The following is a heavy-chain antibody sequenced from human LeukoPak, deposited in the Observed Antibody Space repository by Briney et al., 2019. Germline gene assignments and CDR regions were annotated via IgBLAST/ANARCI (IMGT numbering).Heavy chain of an antibody. CDR3: ARSSDYDSSGYDAFDI. V-gene: IGHV1-2*02. D-gene: IGHD3-22*01. J-gene: IGHJ3*02. Sequence: GASVKVSCKASGYTFTGYYMHWVRQAPGQGLEWMGWINPNSGGKNYAQKFQGRVTMTRDTSISTAYMELSRLRSDDTAVYYCARSSDYDSSGYDAFDIWGQGTMVTVSS. CDR2: INPNSGGK. CDR1: GYTFTGYY.